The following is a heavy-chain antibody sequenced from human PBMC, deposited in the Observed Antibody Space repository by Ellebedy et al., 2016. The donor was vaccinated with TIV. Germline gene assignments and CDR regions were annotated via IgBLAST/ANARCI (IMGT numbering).Heavy chain of an antibody. V-gene: IGHV4-4*02. J-gene: IGHJ4*02. CDR1: GGSISSDNW. CDR3: ARDVGYPPFDC. CDR2: IYHGGST. D-gene: IGHD5-18*01. Sequence: SETLSLTCAVSGGSISSDNWWSCVRQSPGPGLEWVGEIYHGGSTNYSPSVKRRITMSVDKSKNQFYLSLSSVTAADTAVYYCARDVGYPPFDCWGQGTLVTVSS.